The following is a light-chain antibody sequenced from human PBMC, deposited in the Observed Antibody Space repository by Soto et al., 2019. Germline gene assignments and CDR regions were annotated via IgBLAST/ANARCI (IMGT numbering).Light chain of an antibody. CDR3: QQYKDYTWT. CDR1: QSVRSW. Sequence: DIQLAQAPSTLSASVGDRVTITCRASQSVRSWLAWYQQKPGRAPKFLIYDASSLESGVPSRFSGSGSGTEFTLTISSLQPDDFTTFYCQQYKDYTWTFGQGTKVDIK. CDR2: DAS. V-gene: IGKV1-5*01. J-gene: IGKJ1*01.